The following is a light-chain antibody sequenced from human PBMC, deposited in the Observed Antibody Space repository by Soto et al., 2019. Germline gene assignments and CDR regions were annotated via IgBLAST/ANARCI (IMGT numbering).Light chain of an antibody. CDR2: VNSDGSH. V-gene: IGLV4-69*01. J-gene: IGLJ2*01. Sequence: QAVVTQSPSASASLGASVKLTCTLSSGHSSYGIAWHQQQPEKGPRYLMKVNSDGSHSKGDGIPDRFSGSSSGAERYLTISSLQSEDEADYYCQTWGVFGGGTKLTVL. CDR1: SGHSSYG. CDR3: QTWGV.